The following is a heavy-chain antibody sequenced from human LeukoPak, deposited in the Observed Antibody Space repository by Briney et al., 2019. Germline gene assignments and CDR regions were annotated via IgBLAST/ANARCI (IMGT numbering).Heavy chain of an antibody. CDR3: ARGRGFGELSATVSFDY. D-gene: IGHD3-10*01. Sequence: PSETLSLTCTVSGGSISSGDYYWSWIRQPPGKGLEWIGYIYYSGSTYYNPSLKSRVTISVDTSKNQFSLKLSSVTAADTAVYYCARGRGFGELSATVSFDYWGQGTLVTVSS. CDR1: GGSISSGDYY. CDR2: IYYSGST. J-gene: IGHJ4*02. V-gene: IGHV4-30-4*01.